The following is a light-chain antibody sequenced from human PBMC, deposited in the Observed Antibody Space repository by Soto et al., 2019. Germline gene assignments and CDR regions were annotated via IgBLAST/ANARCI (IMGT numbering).Light chain of an antibody. J-gene: IGKJ1*01. CDR3: QQYNQWTPTWT. CDR2: GAS. V-gene: IGKV3-15*01. Sequence: EIVMTQSPGTLSVSPGERVTVSCRASQYVHTSLAWYQQKSGQAPRLLIYGASIRAPGVPVRFSGSGSGTEFTLTIDSLQSEDSAVYSCQQYNQWTPTWTFGQGTKVEI. CDR1: QYVHTS.